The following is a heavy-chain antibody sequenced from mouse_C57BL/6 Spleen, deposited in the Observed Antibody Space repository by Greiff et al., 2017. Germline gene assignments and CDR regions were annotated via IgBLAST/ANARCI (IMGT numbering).Heavy chain of an antibody. CDR3: ARHGAY. CDR1: GYSITSGYY. V-gene: IGHV3-6*01. Sequence: EVKLVESGPGLVKPSQSLSLTCSVTGYSITSGYYWNWIRQFPGNKLEWMGYISYDGSNNYNPSLKNRISITRDTSKNQFFLKLNSVTTEDTATYYCARHGAYWGQGTLVTVSA. CDR2: ISYDGSN. J-gene: IGHJ3*01.